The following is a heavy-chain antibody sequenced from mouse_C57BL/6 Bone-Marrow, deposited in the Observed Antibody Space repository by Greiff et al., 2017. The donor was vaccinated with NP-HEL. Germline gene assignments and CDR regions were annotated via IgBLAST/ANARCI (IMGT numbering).Heavy chain of an antibody. CDR1: GFNIKDYY. J-gene: IGHJ2*01. D-gene: IGHD1-1*01. CDR2: IDPEDGDT. Sequence: EVQLQQSGAELVRPGASVKLSCTASGFNIKDYYMHWVKQRPEQGLEWIGRIDPEDGDTEYAPKFKGQATMTADTSSNTAYLQLSSLTSEDTAVYYCTTGLLLRFFDYWGQGNTLTVSA. CDR3: TTGLLLRFFDY. V-gene: IGHV14-1*01.